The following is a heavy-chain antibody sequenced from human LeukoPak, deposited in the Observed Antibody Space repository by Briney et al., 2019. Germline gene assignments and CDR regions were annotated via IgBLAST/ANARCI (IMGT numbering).Heavy chain of an antibody. CDR3: ARGRPLQYYYYYMDV. J-gene: IGHJ6*03. D-gene: IGHD4-11*01. V-gene: IGHV1-8*03. CDR2: MNPNSGNT. CDR1: GYTFTSYD. Sequence: ASVKVSCKASGYTFTSYDINWVRQATGQGLEWTGWMNPNSGNTGYAQKFQGRVTITRNTSISTAYMELSSLRSEDTAVYYCARGRPLQYYYYYMDVWGKGTTVTVSS.